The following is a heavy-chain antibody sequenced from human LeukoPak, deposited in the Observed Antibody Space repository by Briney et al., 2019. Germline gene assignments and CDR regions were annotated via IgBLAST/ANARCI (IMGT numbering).Heavy chain of an antibody. CDR3: ARDLAILEWHYYGMDV. V-gene: IGHV3-74*01. CDR2: INSDGSST. Sequence: GRSLSLSCAATGFTFSSYAMHWVRQAPGKGLVWVSRINSDGSSTSYADSVKGRFTISRDNAKNTLYLQMNSLRAEDTAVYYCARDLAILEWHYYGMDVWGQGTTVTVSS. J-gene: IGHJ6*02. D-gene: IGHD3-3*01. CDR1: GFTFSSYA.